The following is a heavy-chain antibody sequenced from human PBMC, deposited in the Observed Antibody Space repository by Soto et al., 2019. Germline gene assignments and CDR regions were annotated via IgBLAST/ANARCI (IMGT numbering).Heavy chain of an antibody. D-gene: IGHD3-10*01. V-gene: IGHV4-30-4*01. CDR3: ARETITMVRGVIENWFDP. J-gene: IGHJ5*02. CDR1: GGSISSGDYY. Sequence: QVQLQESGPGLVKPSQTLSLTCTVSGGSISSGDYYWSWIHQPPGKGLEWIGYIYYSGSTYYNPSLKSRVTISVDTSKNQFSLKLSSVTAADTAVYYCARETITMVRGVIENWFDPWGQGTLVTVSS. CDR2: IYYSGST.